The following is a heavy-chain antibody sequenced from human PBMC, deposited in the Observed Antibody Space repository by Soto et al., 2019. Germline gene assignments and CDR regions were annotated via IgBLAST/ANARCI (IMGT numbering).Heavy chain of an antibody. J-gene: IGHJ3*02. CDR3: ARDLADYYDSSGYAFDI. D-gene: IGHD3-22*01. V-gene: IGHV4-59*01. CDR2: IYYSGST. Sequence: SETLSLTCTVSGGSISSYYWSWIRQPPVNGLEWIGYIYYSGSTNYNPSLKSRVTISVDTSKNQFSLKLSSVTAADTAVYYCARDLADYYDSSGYAFDIWGQGTMVTVSS. CDR1: GGSISSYY.